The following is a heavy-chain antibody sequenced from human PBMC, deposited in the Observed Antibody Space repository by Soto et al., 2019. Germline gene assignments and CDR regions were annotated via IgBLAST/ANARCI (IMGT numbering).Heavy chain of an antibody. V-gene: IGHV1-18*01. D-gene: IGHD4-17*01. CDR3: NHMTSEGNRTFDI. CDR1: GYTFTSYG. Sequence: GASVKVSCKASGYTFTSYGISWVRQAPGQGLEWMGWISAYNGNTNYAQKLQGRVTMTTDTSTSTAYMELRSLRSDDTAVYYCNHMTSEGNRTFDICGQGTMVTVSS. J-gene: IGHJ3*02. CDR2: ISAYNGNT.